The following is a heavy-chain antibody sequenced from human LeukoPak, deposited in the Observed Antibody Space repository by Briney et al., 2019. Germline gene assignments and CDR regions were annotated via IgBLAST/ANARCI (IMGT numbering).Heavy chain of an antibody. CDR3: ARGSGGVYFYYMDV. V-gene: IGHV4-59*08. CDR1: GGSISSYY. Sequence: PSETLSLTCTVSGGSISSYYWSWIRQPPGKGLEWIGYIYYSGSTNYNPSLKSRVTISVDTSKNQFSLKLSSVTAADTAVYYCARGSGGVYFYYMDVWGKGTPVTVSS. J-gene: IGHJ6*03. D-gene: IGHD3-16*01. CDR2: IYYSGST.